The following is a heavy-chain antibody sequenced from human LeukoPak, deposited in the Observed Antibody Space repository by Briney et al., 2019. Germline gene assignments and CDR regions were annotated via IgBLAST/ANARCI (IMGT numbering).Heavy chain of an antibody. V-gene: IGHV3-64*01. Sequence: PGGSLRLSCAASGFTFSSYAMHWVRQAPGKGLEYVSAISSSGGSTYYANSVKGRFTISRDNSKNTLFLQMGSLRAEDTAVYYCARDRDLPWGSWYLLGYWGQGTLVTVSS. CDR1: GFTFSSYA. CDR2: ISSSGGST. CDR3: ARDRDLPWGSWYLLGY. J-gene: IGHJ4*02. D-gene: IGHD6-13*01.